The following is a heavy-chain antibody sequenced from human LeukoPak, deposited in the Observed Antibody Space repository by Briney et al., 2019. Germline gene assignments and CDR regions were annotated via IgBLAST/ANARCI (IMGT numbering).Heavy chain of an antibody. CDR1: GYTFTGYY. J-gene: IGHJ4*02. V-gene: IGHV1-2*06. CDR2: INPNSGGT. Sequence: ASVKVSCKASGYTFTGYYMHWVRQAPGQGLEWMGRINPNSGGTNYAQKFQGRVTMTRDTSISTAYMELSRLRSDDTAVYYCARGLPPGYDILTGLPPEDYWGQGTLVTVSS. CDR3: ARGLPPGYDILTGLPPEDY. D-gene: IGHD3-9*01.